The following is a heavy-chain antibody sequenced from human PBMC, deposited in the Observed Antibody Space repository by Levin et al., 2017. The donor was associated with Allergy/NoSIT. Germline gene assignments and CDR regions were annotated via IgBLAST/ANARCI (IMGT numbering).Heavy chain of an antibody. CDR3: AKDAIRGSDQPYYFDY. CDR2: IINSGVGT. D-gene: IGHD6-19*01. V-gene: IGHV3-23*01. J-gene: IGHJ4*02. CDR1: GFTFNNYA. Sequence: PEESLKISCAASGFTFNNYAMSWVRQAPGKGLEWVSAIINSGVGTYYADSVKGRFTISRDNSKNTMYLQMNSLRAEDTAVYFCAKDAIRGSDQPYYFDYWGQGTLVTASS.